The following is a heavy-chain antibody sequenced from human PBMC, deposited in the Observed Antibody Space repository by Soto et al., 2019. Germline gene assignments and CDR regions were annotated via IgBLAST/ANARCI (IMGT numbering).Heavy chain of an antibody. CDR3: ARDNGYYDI. J-gene: IGHJ4*02. V-gene: IGHV1-18*04. D-gene: IGHD3-16*01. CDR1: GYTFSSYS. CDR2: SSTYSGNT. Sequence: QIQMVQSGAEVKQPGASVKISCKTSGYTFSSYSINWVRQAPGQGLEWMAWSSTYSGNTHYAERVQGRVTVTLDKSARTAFMEMRGLTSDDTAVYFCARDNGYYDIWGQGTLVTVSS.